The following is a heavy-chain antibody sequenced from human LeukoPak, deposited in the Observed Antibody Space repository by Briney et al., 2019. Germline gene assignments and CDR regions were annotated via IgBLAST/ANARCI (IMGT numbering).Heavy chain of an antibody. CDR3: TRDRRRYYYDSSGYKYFDY. D-gene: IGHD3-22*01. CDR2: IRSKAYGGTT. CDR1: GFTFSRYA. J-gene: IGHJ4*02. Sequence: GGSLRLSCAASGFTFSRYAMSWVRQAPGKGLEWVGFIRSKAYGGTTEYAASVKGRFTISRDDSKSIAYLQMNSLKTEDTAVYYCTRDRRRYYYDSSGYKYFDYWAREPWSPSPQ. V-gene: IGHV3-49*04.